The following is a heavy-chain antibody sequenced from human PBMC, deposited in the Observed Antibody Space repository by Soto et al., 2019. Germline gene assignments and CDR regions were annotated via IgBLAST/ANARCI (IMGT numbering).Heavy chain of an antibody. J-gene: IGHJ4*02. Sequence: QVQLVQSGAEVKKPGSSVKVSCKASGGTFSSYAISWVRQAPGQGLEWMGIINPSGGSTSYAQKFQGRVTMTRDTSTSTVYMELSSLRSEDTAVYYCARDTGELPFDYGGQGTLVTVSS. D-gene: IGHD1-26*01. CDR2: INPSGGST. CDR3: ARDTGELPFDY. V-gene: IGHV1-46*01. CDR1: GGTFSSYA.